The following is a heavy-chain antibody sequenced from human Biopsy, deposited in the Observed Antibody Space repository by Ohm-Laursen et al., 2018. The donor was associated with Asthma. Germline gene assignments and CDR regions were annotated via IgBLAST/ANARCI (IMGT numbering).Heavy chain of an antibody. V-gene: IGHV4-30-4*08. CDR1: GDSLTNPDYY. CDR3: ARVQSYGDIHFGLDV. D-gene: IGHD2-21*02. CDR2: SHYSGST. Sequence: SLTLSFTCSVFGDSLTNPDYYWSWVRQLPGRGLEWIGYSHYSGSTFYNPSLKSRIAISVDTSKNQFSLRLRSVTAADTAVYFCARVQSYGDIHFGLDVWGQGTTVTVSS. J-gene: IGHJ6*02.